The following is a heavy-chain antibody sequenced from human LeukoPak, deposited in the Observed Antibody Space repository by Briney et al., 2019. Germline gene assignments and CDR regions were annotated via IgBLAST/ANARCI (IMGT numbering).Heavy chain of an antibody. CDR3: ARHSGSSGGAFDI. CDR2: MHYSESP. Sequence: PSETLSLTCTVSGGSVTTYYWSWIRQPPGKGLEWIGYMHYSESPNYNPSLQSRVTISIDTSKNQLSLMLSSVTAADTAVYYCARHSGSSGGAFDIWGQGKMVTVSS. J-gene: IGHJ3*02. D-gene: IGHD1-26*01. CDR1: GGSVTTYY. V-gene: IGHV4-59*08.